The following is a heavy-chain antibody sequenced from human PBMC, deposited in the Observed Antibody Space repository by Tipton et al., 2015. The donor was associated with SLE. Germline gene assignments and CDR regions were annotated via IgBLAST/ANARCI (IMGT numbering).Heavy chain of an antibody. CDR2: IYHSGIT. D-gene: IGHD5-24*01. J-gene: IGHJ4*02. CDR3: ARAGDRRDGYNFALTY. Sequence: TLSLTCTVSGDSMNGYYWSWIRQPPGKGLEWIGYIYHSGITNHNPSLKSRVTISVDTSKYQFSLTLSSVTAADTAVYYCARAGDRRDGYNFALTYWGQGTLVTVSS. V-gene: IGHV4-59*01. CDR1: GDSMNGYY.